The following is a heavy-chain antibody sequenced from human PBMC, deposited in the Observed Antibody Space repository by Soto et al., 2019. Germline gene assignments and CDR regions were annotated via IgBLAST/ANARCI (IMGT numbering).Heavy chain of an antibody. V-gene: IGHV3-23*01. CDR3: AKAPYCSSTSCSFHFDY. CDR2: ISGSGGST. J-gene: IGHJ4*02. CDR1: GFTFSSYA. Sequence: GGSLRLSCAASGFTFSSYAMSWVRQAPGKGLEWVSVISGSGGSTYYADSVKGRFTISRDNSKNTLYLQMNSLRAEDTAVYYCAKAPYCSSTSCSFHFDYWGQGTLVTVSS. D-gene: IGHD2-2*01.